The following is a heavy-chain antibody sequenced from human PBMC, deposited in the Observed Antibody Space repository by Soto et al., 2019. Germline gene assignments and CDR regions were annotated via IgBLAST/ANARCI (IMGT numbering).Heavy chain of an antibody. Sequence: EVQLVESGGGLVQPGGSLRLSCAASGFTFSSYWMHWVRQAPGKGLVWVSRSNSDGSSTDYADSVKGRFTISRDNAKNTLYLQMNSLRAEDTAVYYCARELYSYDAFDIWCQGTMVTVSS. D-gene: IGHD6-13*01. CDR1: GFTFSSYW. CDR2: SNSDGSST. CDR3: ARELYSYDAFDI. V-gene: IGHV3-74*01. J-gene: IGHJ3*02.